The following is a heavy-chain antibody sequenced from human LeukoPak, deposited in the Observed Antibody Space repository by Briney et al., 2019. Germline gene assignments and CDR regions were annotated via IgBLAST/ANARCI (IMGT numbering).Heavy chain of an antibody. CDR3: ARDSAGGGEEDY. D-gene: IGHD2-21*01. V-gene: IGHV4-30-4*08. CDR2: IYYSGST. CDR1: GGSISSSSYY. Sequence: HPSETLSLTCTVSGGSISSSSYYWSWIRQPPGKGLEWIGYIYYSGSTYYNPSLKSRVTISVDTSKNQFSLKLSSVTAADTAVYYCARDSAGGGEEDYWGQGTLVTVSS. J-gene: IGHJ4*02.